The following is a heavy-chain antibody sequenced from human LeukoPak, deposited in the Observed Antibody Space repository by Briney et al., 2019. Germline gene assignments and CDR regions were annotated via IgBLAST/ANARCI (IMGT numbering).Heavy chain of an antibody. CDR2: IYYSGST. J-gene: IGHJ1*01. D-gene: IGHD3-22*01. CDR3: ARGGNMIVVATAFQH. Sequence: SETLSLTCTVSGGSISSYYWSWIRQPPGKGLEWIGYIYYSGSTNYNPSLKSRVTISVDTSKNQFSLKLSSVTAADTAVYYCARGGNMIVVATAFQHWGQGTLVTVFS. V-gene: IGHV4-59*01. CDR1: GGSISSYY.